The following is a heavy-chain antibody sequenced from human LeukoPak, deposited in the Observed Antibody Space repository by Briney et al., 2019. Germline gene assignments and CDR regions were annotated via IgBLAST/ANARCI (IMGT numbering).Heavy chain of an antibody. CDR3: AKIPVDTAMVNFDY. D-gene: IGHD5-18*01. Sequence: GGSLRLSCAASGFTFSNAWMSWVRQAPGKGLEWVSAISGSGGSTYYADSVKGRFTISRDNSKNTLYLQMNSLRAEDTAVYYCAKIPVDTAMVNFDYWGQGTLVTVSS. J-gene: IGHJ4*02. V-gene: IGHV3-23*01. CDR1: GFTFSNAW. CDR2: ISGSGGST.